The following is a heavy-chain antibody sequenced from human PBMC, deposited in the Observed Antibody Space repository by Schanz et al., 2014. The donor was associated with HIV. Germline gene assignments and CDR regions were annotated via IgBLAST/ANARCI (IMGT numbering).Heavy chain of an antibody. J-gene: IGHJ4*02. CDR1: GFIFNDFA. V-gene: IGHV3-9*01. D-gene: IGHD3-9*01. CDR2: ISWNSGSI. Sequence: EVQLVESGGGLLQPGRSLRLSCAASGFIFNDFAMHWVRQAPGKGLEWVSTISWNSGSIAYADFVKGRFTISRDNAKNSLYLQMNSLRAEDTAFYYCAKDWARTAGYCFHYWGQGTLVTVSS. CDR3: AKDWARTAGYCFHY.